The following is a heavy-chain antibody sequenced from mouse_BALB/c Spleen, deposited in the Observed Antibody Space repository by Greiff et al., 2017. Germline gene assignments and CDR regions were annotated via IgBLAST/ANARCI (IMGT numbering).Heavy chain of an antibody. J-gene: IGHJ2*01. V-gene: IGHV5-6*02. CDR2: ISSGGSYT. Sequence: EVKLVESGGDLVKPGGSLKLSCAASGFTFSSYGMSWVRQTPDKRLEWVATISSGGSYTYYPDSVKGRFTISRDNAKNTLYLQMSSLKSEDTAMYYCARRPPLLDFDYWGQGTTLTVSS. CDR1: GFTFSSYG. D-gene: IGHD2-1*01. CDR3: ARRPPLLDFDY.